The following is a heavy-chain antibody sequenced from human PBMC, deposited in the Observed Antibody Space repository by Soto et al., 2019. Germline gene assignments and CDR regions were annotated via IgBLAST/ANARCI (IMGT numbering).Heavy chain of an antibody. CDR3: AREFATTVTTFDY. CDR1: GASVIDHY. CDR2: TYYTGKT. D-gene: IGHD4-17*01. V-gene: IGHV4-59*02. J-gene: IGHJ4*02. Sequence: SEALSLTCTVSGASVIDHYWSWLPQPPGKGLEWIGYTYYTGKTDCNPSLKSRVTTSMDTSKNQFSLSLTSVTAADTAVYYCAREFATTVTTFDYWGQGTLVTVSS.